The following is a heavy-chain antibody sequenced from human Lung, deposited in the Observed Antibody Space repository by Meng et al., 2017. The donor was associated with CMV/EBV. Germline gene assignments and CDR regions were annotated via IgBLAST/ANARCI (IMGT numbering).Heavy chain of an antibody. CDR3: ARVRYSKGMGYYYGMDV. D-gene: IGHD3-16*02. J-gene: IGHJ6*02. CDR2: IKQDGSEK. V-gene: IGHV3-7*01. Sequence: GESLKISCAASGFTFSSYWMSWVRQAPGKGLEWVANIKQDGSEKYYVDSVKGRFTISRGNAKNSLYLQMNSLRAEDTAVYYCARVRYSKGMGYYYGMDVWGQGNXVNGAS. CDR1: GFTFSSYW.